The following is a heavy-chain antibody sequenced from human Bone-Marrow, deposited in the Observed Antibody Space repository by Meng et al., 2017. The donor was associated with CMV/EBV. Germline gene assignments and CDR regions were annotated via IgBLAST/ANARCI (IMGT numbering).Heavy chain of an antibody. J-gene: IGHJ4*01. CDR3: ARDLPRIVGATAIDY. D-gene: IGHD1-26*01. V-gene: IGHV3-11*01. CDR2: ISSSGSTI. CDR1: GFTFSDYY. Sequence: GGSLRLSCAASGFTFSDYYMSWIRQAPGKGLEWVSYISSSGSTIYYADSVKGRFTISRDNAKNSLYLQMNSLRAEDTAVYYCARDLPRIVGATAIDYWGHGTLVTVSS.